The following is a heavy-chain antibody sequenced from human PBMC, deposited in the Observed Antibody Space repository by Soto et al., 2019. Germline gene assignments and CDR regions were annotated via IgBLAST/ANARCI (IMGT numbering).Heavy chain of an antibody. D-gene: IGHD3-9*01. CDR2: INHSGST. J-gene: IGHJ6*02. Sequence: PSETLSLTCAVYGGSFSGYYWSWIRQPPGKGLEWIGEINHSGSTNYNPSLKSRVTISVDTSKNQFSLKLSSVTAADTAVYYCARDELRYFDWSPWYYYYGMDVWGQGTTVTVSS. CDR3: ARDELRYFDWSPWYYYYGMDV. V-gene: IGHV4-34*01. CDR1: GGSFSGYY.